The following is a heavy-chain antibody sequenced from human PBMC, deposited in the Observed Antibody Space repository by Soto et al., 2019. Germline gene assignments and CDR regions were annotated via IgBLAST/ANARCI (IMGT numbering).Heavy chain of an antibody. CDR3: ARDTPPTDY. Sequence: QVQLVQSGAEVKKPGASVKVSCKTSGYTFTSYHISWVRQAPGQGLEWMGWISAYNTNTNYAQKFQGRVTXSTDTLTSTAYMELRSLRSDDTAVYYCARDTPPTDYWGQGTLVTVSS. J-gene: IGHJ4*02. CDR1: GYTFTSYH. V-gene: IGHV1-18*01. CDR2: ISAYNTNT.